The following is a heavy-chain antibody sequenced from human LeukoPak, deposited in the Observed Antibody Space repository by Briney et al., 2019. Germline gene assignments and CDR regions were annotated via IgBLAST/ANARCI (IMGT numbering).Heavy chain of an antibody. D-gene: IGHD3-22*01. CDR2: INHSGST. CDR1: GGSFSGYY. V-gene: IGHV4-34*01. J-gene: IGHJ6*03. CDR3: ARVFSTMIADDYNMDV. Sequence: SETLSLTCAVYGGSFSGYYWSWIRQPPGKGLEWIGEINHSGSTNYNPSLKSRVTISVDTSKNQFSLKLSSVTAADTAVYYCARVFSTMIADDYNMDVWGKGTTVTVSS.